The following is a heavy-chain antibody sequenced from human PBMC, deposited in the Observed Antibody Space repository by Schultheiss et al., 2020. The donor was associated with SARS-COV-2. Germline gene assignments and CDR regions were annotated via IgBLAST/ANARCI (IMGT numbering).Heavy chain of an antibody. CDR3: ASRFGVVSDY. D-gene: IGHD3-3*01. CDR2: IYYSGST. CDR1: GGSISSYY. V-gene: IGHV4-59*08. Sequence: SETLSLTCTVSGGSISSYYWSWIRQPPGKGLEWIGYIYYSGSTYYNPSLKSRVTISVDTSKNQFSLKLSSVTAADTAVYYCASRFGVVSDYWGQGTLVTVSS. J-gene: IGHJ4*02.